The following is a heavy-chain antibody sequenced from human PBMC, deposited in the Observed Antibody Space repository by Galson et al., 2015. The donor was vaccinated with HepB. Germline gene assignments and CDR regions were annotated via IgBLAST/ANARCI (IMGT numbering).Heavy chain of an antibody. J-gene: IGHJ6*02. CDR1: GFIFSSYG. V-gene: IGHV3-33*01. CDR3: ARPLTGTTSYYYYGMDV. CDR2: IWYDGSNK. Sequence: LRLSCAASGFIFSSYGMHWVRQAPGKGLEWVAVIWYDGSNKYYADSVKGRFTISRDNSKNTLYLQMNSLRAEDTAVYYCARPLTGTTSYYYYGMDVWGQGTTVTVSS. D-gene: IGHD1-7*01.